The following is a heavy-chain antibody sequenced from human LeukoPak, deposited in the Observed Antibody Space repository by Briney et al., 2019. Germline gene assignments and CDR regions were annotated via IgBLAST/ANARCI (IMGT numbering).Heavy chain of an antibody. CDR2: IYYSGST. D-gene: IGHD6-19*01. CDR1: GDSISDDY. CDR3: VREYSSGWYSNWYFDL. V-gene: IGHV4-59*01. Sequence: SETLSLTCTVSGDSISDDYYTWMRQPAGKGLEWIGYIYYSGSTNYNPSLKSRVTISVDTSKNQFSLKLSSVTAADTAVYYCVREYSSGWYSNWYFDLWGRGTLVTVSS. J-gene: IGHJ2*01.